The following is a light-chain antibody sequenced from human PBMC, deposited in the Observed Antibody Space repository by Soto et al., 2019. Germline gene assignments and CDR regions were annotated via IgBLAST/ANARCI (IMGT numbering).Light chain of an antibody. CDR2: DVS. J-gene: IGLJ1*01. Sequence: QSALTQPASVSGSPGQSITISCTGTSSDVGGYKYVSWYQQHPGKAPKVMIYDVSNRPSGVSNRFSGSKSGNTASLTISGLQYEDEADYYCSSYTSSSTLYVFGTGTKVTVL. V-gene: IGLV2-14*01. CDR1: SSDVGGYKY. CDR3: SSYTSSSTLYV.